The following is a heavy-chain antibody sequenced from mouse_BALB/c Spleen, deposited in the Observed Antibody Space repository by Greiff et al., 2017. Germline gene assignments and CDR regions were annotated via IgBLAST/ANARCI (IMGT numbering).Heavy chain of an antibody. CDR1: GFSLTSYG. CDR3: ATYGNYGQFAY. CDR2: IWAGGST. Sequence: VKLVESGPGLVAPSQSLSITCTVSGFSLTSYGVHWVRQPPGKGLEWLGVIWAGGSTNYNSALMSRLSISKDNSKSQVFLKMNSLQTDDTAMYYCATYGNYGQFAYWGQGTLVTVSA. V-gene: IGHV2-9*02. D-gene: IGHD2-1*01. J-gene: IGHJ3*01.